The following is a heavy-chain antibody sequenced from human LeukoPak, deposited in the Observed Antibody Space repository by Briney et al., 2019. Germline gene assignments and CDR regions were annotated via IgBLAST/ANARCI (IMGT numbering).Heavy chain of an antibody. Sequence: GGSLRLSCAASGFTFSSYGMHWARQAPGKGLEWVAVISYDGSNKYYADSVKGRFTISRDNSRNTLYLQMNSLRAEDTAVYYCARGNWYGYWGQGTLVTVSS. V-gene: IGHV3-30*03. D-gene: IGHD1-1*01. J-gene: IGHJ4*02. CDR1: GFTFSSYG. CDR2: ISYDGSNK. CDR3: ARGNWYGY.